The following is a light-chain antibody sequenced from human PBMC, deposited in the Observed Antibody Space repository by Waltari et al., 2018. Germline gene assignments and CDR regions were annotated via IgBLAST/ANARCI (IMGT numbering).Light chain of an antibody. CDR1: SSNIGSHT. Sequence: QSVLTQPPSASGTPGQRVTIPCSGRSSNIGSHTVNWYHKLQGTAPKLLSYSNYQRPSGVPDRFSGSRSGTSASLAISGLQSEDEADYYCAAWDDGLSGRSWVFGGGTKLTVL. CDR3: AAWDDGLSGRSWV. CDR2: SNY. J-gene: IGLJ3*02. V-gene: IGLV1-44*01.